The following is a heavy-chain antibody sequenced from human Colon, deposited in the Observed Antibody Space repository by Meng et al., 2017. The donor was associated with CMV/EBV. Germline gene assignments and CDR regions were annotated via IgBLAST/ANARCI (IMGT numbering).Heavy chain of an antibody. Sequence: ASVKVSCKASGYTFTSYGFTWVRQAPGQGLEWMGWINPNSGGTNYAQKFQGRVTMTRDTSISTAYMELSRLRSDDTAVYYCARVTGYNRARDDYWGQGTLVTVSS. D-gene: IGHD3-9*01. CDR3: ARVTGYNRARDDY. J-gene: IGHJ4*02. CDR2: INPNSGGT. CDR1: GYTFTSYG. V-gene: IGHV1-2*02.